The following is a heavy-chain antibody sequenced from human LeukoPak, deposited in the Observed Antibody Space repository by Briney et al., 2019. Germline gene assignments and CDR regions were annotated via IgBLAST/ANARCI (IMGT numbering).Heavy chain of an antibody. D-gene: IGHD4-23*01. CDR1: GVSISSYY. J-gene: IGHJ4*02. V-gene: IGHV4-59*01. CDR3: ARDMGAPDYGSYSVDY. Sequence: SETLSLTCTVSGVSISSYYWSWIRQPPGKGLEWIGYIYYSGSTNYIPSLKSRVTISVDTSKNQFSLKMTSVTAADTAVYFCARDMGAPDYGSYSVDYWGQGTLVTVSS. CDR2: IYYSGST.